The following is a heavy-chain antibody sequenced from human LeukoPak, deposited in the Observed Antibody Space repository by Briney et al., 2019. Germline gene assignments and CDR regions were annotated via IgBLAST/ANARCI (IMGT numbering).Heavy chain of an antibody. J-gene: IGHJ5*02. CDR1: GGSFSGYH. V-gene: IGHV4-34*01. CDR2: INHSGST. CDR3: AREGYSGSYYEP. D-gene: IGHD1-26*01. Sequence: PSETLSLTCAVYGGSFSGYHWSRIRQPPGKGLEWIGEINHSGSTNYNPSLKSRVTISVDTSKNQFSLKLSSVTAADTAVYYCAREGYSGSYYEPWGQGTLVTVSS.